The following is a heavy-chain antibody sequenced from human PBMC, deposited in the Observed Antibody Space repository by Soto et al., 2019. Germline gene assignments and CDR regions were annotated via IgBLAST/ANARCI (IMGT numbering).Heavy chain of an antibody. Sequence: QVHLVQSGAEVKKPGASVKVSCKASGYTFTSYGITWVRQAPGQGLEWMGWISADNGNIDYAQKLQGRVIVTRDTSTSTAYMELRSLRSDDTAVYYCARGRYGDYWGQGALVTVSS. D-gene: IGHD1-1*01. CDR3: ARGRYGDY. CDR1: GYTFTSYG. J-gene: IGHJ4*02. V-gene: IGHV1-18*01. CDR2: ISADNGNI.